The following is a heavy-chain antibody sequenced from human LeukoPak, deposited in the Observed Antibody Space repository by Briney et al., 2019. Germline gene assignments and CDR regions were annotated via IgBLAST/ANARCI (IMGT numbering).Heavy chain of an antibody. CDR3: ARGSDIVVVPAAIPYFDY. Sequence: SETLSLTCAVYGGSFSGYYWSWIRQPPGKGLEWIGEINHSGSTNYNPSLKGRVTISVDTSKNQFSLKLSSVTAADTAVYYCARGSDIVVVPAAIPYFDYWGQGTLVTVSS. CDR1: GGSFSGYY. J-gene: IGHJ4*02. D-gene: IGHD2-2*01. CDR2: INHSGST. V-gene: IGHV4-34*01.